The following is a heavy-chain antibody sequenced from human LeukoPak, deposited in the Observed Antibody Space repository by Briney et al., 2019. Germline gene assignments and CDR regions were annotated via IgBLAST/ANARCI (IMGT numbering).Heavy chain of an antibody. CDR1: GFTFSSYG. D-gene: IGHD3-16*01. J-gene: IGHJ3*02. CDR3: AKEINMIHDAFDI. Sequence: GGSLRLSCAASGFTFSSYGMHWVRQAPGKGLEWVAVISYDGGNNYYADSVKGRFTISRDNSKNTLYLQMNSLRAEDTAVYYCAKEINMIHDAFDIWGQGTMVTVSS. CDR2: ISYDGGNN. V-gene: IGHV3-30*18.